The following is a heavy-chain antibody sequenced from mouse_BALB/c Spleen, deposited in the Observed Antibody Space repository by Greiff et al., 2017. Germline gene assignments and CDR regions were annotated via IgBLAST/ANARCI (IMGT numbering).Heavy chain of an antibody. CDR2: INPDSSTI. CDR3: AREGVRRYFDV. V-gene: IGHV4-1*02. D-gene: IGHD2-14*01. Sequence: EVKLLESGGGLVQPGGSLKLSCAASGFDFSRYWMSWVRQAPGKGLEWIGEINPDSSTINYTPSLKDKFIISRDNAKNTLYLQMSKVRSEDTALYYCAREGVRRYFDVWGAGTTVTVSS. J-gene: IGHJ1*01. CDR1: GFDFSRYW.